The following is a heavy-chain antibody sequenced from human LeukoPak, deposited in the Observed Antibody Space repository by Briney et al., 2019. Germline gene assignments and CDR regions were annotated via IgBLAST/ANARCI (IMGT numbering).Heavy chain of an antibody. V-gene: IGHV4-61*01. J-gene: IGHJ4*02. CDR2: IYYGGST. CDR3: ARGGEDGYNLLTFDY. D-gene: IGHD5-24*01. CDR1: GDSVSSGTYY. Sequence: SETLSLTCTVSGDSVSSGTYYWTWTRQPPGKGLEWIGYIYYGGSTNYNPSPKSRVTISVDTSKNQFSLKLSSVTAADTAVYYCARGGEDGYNLLTFDYWGQGTLVTVSS.